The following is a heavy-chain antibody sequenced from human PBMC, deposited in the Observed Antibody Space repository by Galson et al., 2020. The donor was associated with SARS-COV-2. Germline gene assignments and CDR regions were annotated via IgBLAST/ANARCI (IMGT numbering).Heavy chain of an antibody. D-gene: IGHD4-17*01. CDR1: GTSISSGSYY. Sequence: SETLSLTCAVSGTSISSGSYYWNRNRQPPGQGLERIGYISHSGGNYYNPSLKRRVTISGDRSKTQFSLRLSSVTAADTAVYYCARLHYGEYAPEAFDIWGPGTRVTVAS. V-gene: IGHV4-30-2*01. CDR3: ARLHYGEYAPEAFDI. CDR2: ISHSGGN. J-gene: IGHJ3*02.